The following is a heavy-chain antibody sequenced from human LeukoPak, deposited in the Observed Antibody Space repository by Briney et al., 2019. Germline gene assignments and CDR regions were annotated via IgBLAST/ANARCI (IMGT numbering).Heavy chain of an antibody. CDR3: ARGGVVYPDSFDI. CDR2: IFSGGGT. Sequence: GGSLRLSCAASGFTVSSSYMNWVRQAPGKGLEWGSLIFSGGGTYYADSVKGRFTISRDNSKNTLFLQMNSLRAEDTAVYYCARGGVVYPDSFDIWGRGTMVTVSS. V-gene: IGHV3-66*01. CDR1: GFTVSSSY. D-gene: IGHD2-15*01. J-gene: IGHJ3*02.